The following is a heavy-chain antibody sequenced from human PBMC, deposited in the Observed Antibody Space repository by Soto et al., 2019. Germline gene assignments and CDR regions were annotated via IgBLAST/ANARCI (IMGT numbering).Heavy chain of an antibody. CDR1: GDSVSSKAAS. CDR3: TRALSGSYDS. Sequence: QTLSLTCAISGDSVSSKAASCNWIRQSPSRGLEWLGRTYYRSNWSTDYAVSVKSRITINPDTSKNQFSLQLNSVTPEDTAVYYCTRALSGSYDSWGQGTLVTAPQ. J-gene: IGHJ5*01. V-gene: IGHV6-1*01. D-gene: IGHD1-26*01. CDR2: TYYRSNWST.